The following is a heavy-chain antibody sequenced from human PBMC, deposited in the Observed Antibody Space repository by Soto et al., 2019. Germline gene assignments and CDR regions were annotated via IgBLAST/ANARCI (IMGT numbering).Heavy chain of an antibody. CDR3: GREYSKLGPTTYYYYGMDV. CDR2: ISAYNDNT. D-gene: IGHD4-4*01. V-gene: IGHV1-18*01. J-gene: IGHJ6*02. CDR1: GYTFSSYG. Sequence: QVQLVQSGAEVKKPGASVKVSCKASGYTFSSYGISWVRQAPGQGLEWVGWISAYNDNTNYAGKFQGRGTMTTDTSTSTAYMDLRSLRSDDTAVYYCGREYSKLGPTTYYYYGMDVWGQGTTVTVSS.